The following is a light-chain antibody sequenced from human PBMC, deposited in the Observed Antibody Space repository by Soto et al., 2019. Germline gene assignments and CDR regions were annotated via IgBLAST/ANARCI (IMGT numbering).Light chain of an antibody. CDR3: QQYGSSPRT. CDR2: GAS. J-gene: IGKJ1*01. Sequence: ETVLTQSPGTLSLSPGERATLSCRASQSVGGSLAWYQQRPGQAPRLLIYGASSRATGIPDRFSGSGSGTDFTLTIGRLDPEDFAVYYCQQYGSSPRTFGQGTKVDIK. V-gene: IGKV3-20*01. CDR1: QSVGGS.